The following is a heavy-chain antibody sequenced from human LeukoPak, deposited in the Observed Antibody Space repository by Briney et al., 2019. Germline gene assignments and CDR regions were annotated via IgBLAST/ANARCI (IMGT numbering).Heavy chain of an antibody. CDR1: GFTFSSYG. J-gene: IGHJ6*02. CDR3: ARAADSSGWLRPPHYYYYGMDV. V-gene: IGHV3-33*01. Sequence: GGSLRLSCAASGFTFSSYGMHWVRQAPGKGLEWVAVIWYDGSNKYYADSVKGRFTISRDNSKNTLYLQMNSLRAEDTAVYYCARAADSSGWLRPPHYYYYGMDVWGQGTTVTVSS. D-gene: IGHD6-19*01. CDR2: IWYDGSNK.